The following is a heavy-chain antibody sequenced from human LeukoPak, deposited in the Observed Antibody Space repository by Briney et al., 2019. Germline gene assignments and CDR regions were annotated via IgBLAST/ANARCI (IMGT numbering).Heavy chain of an antibody. V-gene: IGHV4-59*08. CDR2: IFYSGST. Sequence: SETLSLTCTVAAGXISNYHWSWIRQPPGKGLEWIGCIFYSGSTYYNPSLKSRVTISVDTSKNQFSLRLSSVTAADTAVYYCARTNAFDIWGQGTMVTVSS. CDR3: ARTNAFDI. J-gene: IGHJ3*02. CDR1: AGXISNYH.